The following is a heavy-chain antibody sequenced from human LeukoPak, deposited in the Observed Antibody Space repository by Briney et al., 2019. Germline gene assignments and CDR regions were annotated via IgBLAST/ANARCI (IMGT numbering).Heavy chain of an antibody. CDR3: ARWPFYYFRDV. Sequence: PGGSLRLSCADSGFIFNDHGMSWPRQGPGKGLEGVSGINWNGGNTNYADFVKGRFTISRDNAENSLYLQMKHLSTEDTALYYWARWPFYYFRDVWGKKTAVSVSS. CDR1: GFIFNDHG. V-gene: IGHV3-20*04. J-gene: IGHJ6*03. CDR2: INWNGGNT.